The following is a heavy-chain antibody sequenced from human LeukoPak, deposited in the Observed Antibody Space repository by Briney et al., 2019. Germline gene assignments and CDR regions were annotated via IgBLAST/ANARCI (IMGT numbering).Heavy chain of an antibody. Sequence: ASVKVSCKASGYTFTSYYMHWVRQAPGQGLEWMGIINPSGGSTSYAQKFQGRVTITRDTSASTAYMELSSLRSEDTAVYYCARDRDYYGSGGAFDIWGQGTMVTVSS. V-gene: IGHV1-46*01. J-gene: IGHJ3*02. CDR3: ARDRDYYGSGGAFDI. D-gene: IGHD3-10*01. CDR1: GYTFTSYY. CDR2: INPSGGST.